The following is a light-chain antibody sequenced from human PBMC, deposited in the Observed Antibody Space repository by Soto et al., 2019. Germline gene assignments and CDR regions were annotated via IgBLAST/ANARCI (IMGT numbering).Light chain of an antibody. Sequence: ETLLTQSRGTLCLSRGDRATLSCRASQSVNTAYILWYQQKPGQDPRLLIYGANTRATGIPNRFSGSVSGTDFILTISRLEPEDFAVYYCQQYGGSPPWTFGQGTKVEIK. CDR3: QQYGGSPPWT. CDR1: QSVNTAY. J-gene: IGKJ1*01. CDR2: GAN. V-gene: IGKV3-20*01.